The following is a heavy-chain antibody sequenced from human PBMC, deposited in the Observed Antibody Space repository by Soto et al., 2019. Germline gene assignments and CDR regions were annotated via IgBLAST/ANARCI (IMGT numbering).Heavy chain of an antibody. CDR1: GYTFTSYG. D-gene: IGHD3-22*01. J-gene: IGHJ3*02. V-gene: IGHV1-18*01. CDR2: ISAYNGNT. Sequence: GASVKVSCKASGYTFTSYGISWVRQAPGQGLEWMGWISAYNGNTNYAQKLQGRVTMTTDTSTSTAYMELRSLRSDDTAVYYCARNPSSGYRSSAFDIWGQGTRVTVSS. CDR3: ARNPSSGYRSSAFDI.